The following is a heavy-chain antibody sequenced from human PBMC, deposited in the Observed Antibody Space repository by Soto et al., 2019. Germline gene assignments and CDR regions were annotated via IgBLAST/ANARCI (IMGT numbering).Heavy chain of an antibody. CDR2: IYYSGST. D-gene: IGHD3-16*01. CDR3: ARVSWVLLGVNWFDP. J-gene: IGHJ5*02. Sequence: QVQLQESGPGLVKPSQTLSLTCTVSGGSISSGGYYWSWIRQHPGKGLEWIGYIYYSGSTYYNPSLKRQVTISVDTSKNQFSLKLSAVTAADTAVYYCARVSWVLLGVNWFDPGGQGTLVAVSS. V-gene: IGHV4-31*01. CDR1: GGSISSGGYY.